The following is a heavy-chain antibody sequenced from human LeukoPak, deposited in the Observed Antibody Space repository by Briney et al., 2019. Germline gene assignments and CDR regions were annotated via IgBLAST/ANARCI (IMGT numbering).Heavy chain of an antibody. CDR1: RGSFSGYY. D-gene: IGHD5-12*01. Sequence: SETLSLTCAVYRGSFSGYYWSWIRQPPGKGLEWIGEINHSGSTNYNPSLKSRVTISVDTSKNQFSLKLSSVTAADTAVYYCARARAGGWLRPYYFDYWGQGTLVTVSS. CDR2: INHSGST. J-gene: IGHJ4*02. V-gene: IGHV4-34*01. CDR3: ARARAGGWLRPYYFDY.